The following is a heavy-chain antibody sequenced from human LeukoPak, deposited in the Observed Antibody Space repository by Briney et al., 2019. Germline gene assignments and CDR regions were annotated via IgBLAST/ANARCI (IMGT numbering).Heavy chain of an antibody. CDR1: GFTFSSYG. CDR2: IRYDGSNK. Sequence: PGGSLRLSCAASGFTFSSYGMHWVRQAPGKGLEWVAFIRYDGSNKYYADSVKGRFTISRDNSKNTLYLQMNSLRAEDTAVYYCAKVPSRSPTMVRGVDFDYWGQGTLVTVSS. V-gene: IGHV3-30*02. J-gene: IGHJ4*02. D-gene: IGHD3-10*01. CDR3: AKVPSRSPTMVRGVDFDY.